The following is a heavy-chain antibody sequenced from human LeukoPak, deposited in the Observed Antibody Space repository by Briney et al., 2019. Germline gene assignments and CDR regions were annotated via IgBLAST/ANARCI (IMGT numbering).Heavy chain of an antibody. V-gene: IGHV3-21*01. CDR3: ARDPPYYDSSGYYYDY. D-gene: IGHD3-22*01. Sequence: PGGSLRLSCAASGFTFSTYSMNWVRQAPGKGLEWVSSISGSSIYIYYADSVKGRFTISRDNAKNSLYLQMNSPRAEDTAVYYCARDPPYYDSSGYYYDYWGQGTLVTVSS. CDR2: ISGSSIYI. J-gene: IGHJ4*02. CDR1: GFTFSTYS.